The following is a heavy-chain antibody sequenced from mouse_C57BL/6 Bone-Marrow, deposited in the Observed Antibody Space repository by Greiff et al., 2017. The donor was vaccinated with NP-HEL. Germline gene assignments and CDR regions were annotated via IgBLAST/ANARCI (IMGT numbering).Heavy chain of an antibody. CDR1: GYAFSSYW. CDR3: ARGIYYDYDY. V-gene: IGHV1-80*01. Sequence: VQVVESGAELVKPGASVKISCKASGYAFSSYWMNWVKQRPGKGLEWIGQIYPGDGDTNYNGKFKGKATLTADKSSSTAYMQLSSLTSEDSAVYFCARGIYYDYDYWGQGTTLTVSS. D-gene: IGHD2-4*01. J-gene: IGHJ2*01. CDR2: IYPGDGDT.